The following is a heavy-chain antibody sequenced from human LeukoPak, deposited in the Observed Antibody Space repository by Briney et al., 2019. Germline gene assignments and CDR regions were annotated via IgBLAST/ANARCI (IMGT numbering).Heavy chain of an antibody. CDR3: ARDLYGSGSSSNSWFDP. Sequence: SGTLSLTCTVSGGSFNTYYWMWIRQPPGQGLVGIGYINYCGSTYYNPSLKSRVTISGDTSKNQFSLKLSSVTAADTAVYYCARDLYGSGSSSNSWFDPWGQGTLVTVSS. CDR2: INYCGST. CDR1: GGSFNTYY. V-gene: IGHV4-59*12. D-gene: IGHD3-10*01. J-gene: IGHJ5*02.